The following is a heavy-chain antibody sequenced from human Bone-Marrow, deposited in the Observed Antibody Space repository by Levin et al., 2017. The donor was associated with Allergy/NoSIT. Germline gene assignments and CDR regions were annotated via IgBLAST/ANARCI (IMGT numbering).Heavy chain of an antibody. Sequence: PGGSLRLSCKGSGYSFTSYWIGWVRQMPGKGLEWMGIIYPGDSDTRYSPSFQGQVTISADKSISTAYLQWSSLKASDTAMYYCARAIFGVGHSLNNWFDPWGQGTLVTVSS. CDR3: ARAIFGVGHSLNNWFDP. CDR2: IYPGDSDT. CDR1: GYSFTSYW. D-gene: IGHD3-3*01. J-gene: IGHJ5*02. V-gene: IGHV5-51*01.